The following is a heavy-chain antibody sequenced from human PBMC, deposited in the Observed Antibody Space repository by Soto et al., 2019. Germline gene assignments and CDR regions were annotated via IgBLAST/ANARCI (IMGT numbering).Heavy chain of an antibody. J-gene: IGHJ4*02. Sequence: VGSLRLSCAASGFTFSDSYMSWIRQAPGEGLEWVSYISSSSSYTNYADSVKGRFTISRDNAKNSLYLQMNSLGAEDTAVYYCAKNYYDGSGYWYYFDYWGQGTLVTVSS. D-gene: IGHD3-22*01. V-gene: IGHV3-11*06. CDR3: AKNYYDGSGYWYYFDY. CDR2: ISSSSSYT. CDR1: GFTFSDSY.